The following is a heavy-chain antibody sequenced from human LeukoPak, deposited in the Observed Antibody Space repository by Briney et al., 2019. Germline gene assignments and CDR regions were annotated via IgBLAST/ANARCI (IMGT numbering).Heavy chain of an antibody. CDR2: IYYSGST. Sequence: SETLSLTCTVSGGSISSYYWSWIRQPPGKGLEWIGYIYYSGSTNYNPSLKSRVTISVDTSKNQFSLKLSFVTAADTAVYYCARMGYDFWSTPWGQGTLVTVSS. CDR3: ARMGYDFWSTP. CDR1: GGSISSYY. J-gene: IGHJ4*02. D-gene: IGHD3-3*01. V-gene: IGHV4-59*08.